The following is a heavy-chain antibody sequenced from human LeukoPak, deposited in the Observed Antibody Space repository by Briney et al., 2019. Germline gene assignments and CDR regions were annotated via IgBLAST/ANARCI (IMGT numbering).Heavy chain of an antibody. Sequence: GGSLRLSCAASGFTFDDYGMSWVRQAPGKGLGWVSAISGSGGSTYYADSVKGRFTISRDNSKNTLYLQMNSLRAEDTAVYYCAGNLGIAARPDDAFDIWGQGTMVTVSS. CDR1: GFTFDDYG. CDR3: AGNLGIAARPDDAFDI. CDR2: ISGSGGST. J-gene: IGHJ3*02. D-gene: IGHD6-6*01. V-gene: IGHV3-23*01.